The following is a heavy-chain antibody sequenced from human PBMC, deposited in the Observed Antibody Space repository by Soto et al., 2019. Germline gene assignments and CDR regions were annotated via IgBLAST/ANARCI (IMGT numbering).Heavy chain of an antibody. CDR2: ISAYNGNT. D-gene: IGHD3-22*01. CDR1: GYTFTSYG. CDR3: GRDGSGAYYYDSSPHVAFDI. Sequence: GASVKVSCKASGYTFTSYGISWVRQAPGQGLEWMGWISAYNGNTNYAQKLQGRVTMTTDTSTSTAYMELRSLRSDDTAVYYCGRDGSGAYYYDSSPHVAFDIWGQGTMVTVS. J-gene: IGHJ3*02. V-gene: IGHV1-18*01.